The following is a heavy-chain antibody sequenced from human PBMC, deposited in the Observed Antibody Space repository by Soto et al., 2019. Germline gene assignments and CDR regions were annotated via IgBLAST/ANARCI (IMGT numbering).Heavy chain of an antibody. V-gene: IGHV5-51*01. CDR1: GYSFTSYW. D-gene: IGHD2-21*02. CDR3: ARLSRYGGNSIYYYGMDV. J-gene: IGHJ6*04. Sequence: GESLKISCKGSGYSFTSYWIGWVRQMPGKGLEWMGIIYPGDSDTRYSPSFQGQVTISADKSISTAYLQWSSLKASDTAMYYCARLSRYGGNSIYYYGMDVWGEGTTVTVSS. CDR2: IYPGDSDT.